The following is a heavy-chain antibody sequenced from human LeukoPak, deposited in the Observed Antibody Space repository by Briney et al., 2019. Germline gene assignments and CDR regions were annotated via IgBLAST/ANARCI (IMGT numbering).Heavy chain of an antibody. CDR3: AKGGGIRITMVRGVTVDY. D-gene: IGHD3-10*01. Sequence: GRSLRLSCAASGFTFSSYGMHWVRQAPGKGLEWVAVIWYDGSNKYYADSVKGRFTISRDNSKNTLYLQMNSLRAEDTAVYYCAKGGGIRITMVRGVTVDYWGQGTLVTVSS. CDR2: IWYDGSNK. J-gene: IGHJ4*02. V-gene: IGHV3-33*06. CDR1: GFTFSSYG.